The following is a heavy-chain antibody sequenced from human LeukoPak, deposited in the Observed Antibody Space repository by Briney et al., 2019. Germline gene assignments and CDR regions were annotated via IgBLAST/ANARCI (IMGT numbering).Heavy chain of an antibody. CDR3: ASVFWYSSSWSFDY. D-gene: IGHD6-13*01. Sequence: ASVKVSCKASGYTFTGYYMHWVRQAPGQGFEWMGWINPNSGGTNYAQKFQGRVTMTRDTSISTAYMELSRLRSDDTAVYYCASVFWYSSSWSFDYWGQGTLVTVSS. V-gene: IGHV1-2*02. J-gene: IGHJ4*02. CDR1: GYTFTGYY. CDR2: INPNSGGT.